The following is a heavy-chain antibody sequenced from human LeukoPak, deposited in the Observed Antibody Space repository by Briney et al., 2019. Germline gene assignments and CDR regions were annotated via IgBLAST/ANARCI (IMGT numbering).Heavy chain of an antibody. J-gene: IGHJ3*02. D-gene: IGHD3-22*01. Sequence: GGSLRLSCAASGFTFSSYWMSWVRQAPGKGLEWVANIKQDGSEKYYVDSVKGRFTISRDNAKNSLYLQMNSLRAEDTAVYYCARDLNYYDSSGYYYHDAFDIWSQGTMVTVSS. V-gene: IGHV3-7*01. CDR2: IKQDGSEK. CDR1: GFTFSSYW. CDR3: ARDLNYYDSSGYYYHDAFDI.